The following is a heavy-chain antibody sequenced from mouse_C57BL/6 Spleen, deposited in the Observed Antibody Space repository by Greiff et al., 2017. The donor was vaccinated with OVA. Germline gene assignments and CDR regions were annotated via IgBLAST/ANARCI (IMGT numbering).Heavy chain of an antibody. J-gene: IGHJ4*01. CDR3: ARDGYYQYYYAMDY. CDR2: INTSRGYT. Sequence: VQLQQSGAELAKPGDSVTLSCKASGYAFTSYWMHWVKQRPGQGLEWIGYINTSRGYTKYNQKFKDKATLTADKSSSTAYMQLSSLTYEDSAVYYCARDGYYQYYYAMDYWGQGTSVTVSS. V-gene: IGHV1-7*01. D-gene: IGHD2-3*01. CDR1: GYAFTSYW.